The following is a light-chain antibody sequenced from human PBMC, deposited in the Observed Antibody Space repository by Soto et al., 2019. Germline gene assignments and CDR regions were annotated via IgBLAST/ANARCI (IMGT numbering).Light chain of an antibody. CDR1: SSNIGAGYD. J-gene: IGLJ1*01. V-gene: IGLV1-40*01. CDR3: QSYDSSLSGYV. Sequence: QSVLTQPPSVSGAPGQRVTIFCTGSSSNIGAGYDVHWYQQLPGTAPKLLIYGNSNRPSGVPDRFSGSKSGTSASLAITGLQTEDEAEYYCQSYDSSLSGYVFGTGTKVTVL. CDR2: GNS.